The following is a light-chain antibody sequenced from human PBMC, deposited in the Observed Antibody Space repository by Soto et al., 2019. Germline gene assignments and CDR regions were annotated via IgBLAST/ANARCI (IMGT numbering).Light chain of an antibody. CDR3: QSYDSSLRVV. V-gene: IGLV1-40*01. CDR2: GND. CDR1: SSNIGAGYD. Sequence: QSVLTQPPSVSGAPGQRVTISCTGSSSNIGAGYDVHWYQQIPGTAPKLLIYGNDNRPSGVPDRFSGSKSGTSASLAITGVQAEDEADYYCQSYDSSLRVVFGGGTKLTVL. J-gene: IGLJ2*01.